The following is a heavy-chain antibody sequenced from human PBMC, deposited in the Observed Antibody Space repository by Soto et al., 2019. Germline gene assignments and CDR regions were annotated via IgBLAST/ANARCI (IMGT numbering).Heavy chain of an antibody. D-gene: IGHD3-16*01. CDR3: ARGGYYDTSWGKLSHYGLDV. J-gene: IGHJ6*02. CDR1: GYTFIRYG. V-gene: IGHV1-18*01. CDR2: ISPYNDYT. Sequence: QVQLAQSANEVKKPGASVRVSCKAAGYTFIRYGIAWVRQAPGQGLEWMGWISPYNDYTVYAQKFQGRVSMTADTVMRTVYMTLRGLKSDDTAVYYCARGGYYDTSWGKLSHYGLDVWGQGTSVSVSS.